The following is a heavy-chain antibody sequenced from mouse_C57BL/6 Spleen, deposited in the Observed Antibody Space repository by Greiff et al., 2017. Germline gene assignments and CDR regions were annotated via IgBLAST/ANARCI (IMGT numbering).Heavy chain of an antibody. CDR3: ARDQGPYYYGSSYQKIYYAMDY. V-gene: IGHV5-16*01. Sequence: EVKLVESEGGLVQPGSSMKLSCTASGFTFSDYYMAWVRQVPEKGLEWVANINYDGSSTYYLDSLKSRFIISRDNAKNILYLQMSSLKSDDTATYYCARDQGPYYYGSSYQKIYYAMDYWGQGTSVTVSS. J-gene: IGHJ4*01. CDR2: INYDGSST. CDR1: GFTFSDYY. D-gene: IGHD1-1*01.